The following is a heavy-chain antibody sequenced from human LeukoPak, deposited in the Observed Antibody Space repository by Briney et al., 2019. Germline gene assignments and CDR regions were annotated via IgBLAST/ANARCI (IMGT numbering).Heavy chain of an antibody. V-gene: IGHV4-39*07. J-gene: IGHJ4*02. Sequence: KPSETLSLTCTVSGGSISSSSYYWGWIRQPPGKGLEWIGEINHSGSTNYNPSLKSRVTISVDTSKNQFSLKLSSVTAADTAVYYCARGRRYCSSTSCLYYFDYWGQGTLVTVSS. CDR2: INHSGST. D-gene: IGHD2-2*01. CDR1: GGSISSSSYY. CDR3: ARGRRYCSSTSCLYYFDY.